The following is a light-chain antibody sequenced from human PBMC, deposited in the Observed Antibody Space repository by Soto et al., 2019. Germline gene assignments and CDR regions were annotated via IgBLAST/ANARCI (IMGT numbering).Light chain of an antibody. CDR2: AAS. CDR1: QTISSW. V-gene: IGKV1-5*01. J-gene: IGKJ1*01. Sequence: SQIAQSPSPLSASVGDRVTITCRASQTISSWLAWYQQKPGKAPKLLIYAASTLESGVSSRFSGRGSGTEFTLTINSLQPEDFATYYCQQYKSYLRTFGQGTKVDIK. CDR3: QQYKSYLRT.